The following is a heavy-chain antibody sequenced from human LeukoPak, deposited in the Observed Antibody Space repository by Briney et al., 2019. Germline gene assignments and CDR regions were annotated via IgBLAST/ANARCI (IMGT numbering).Heavy chain of an antibody. J-gene: IGHJ4*02. Sequence: SETLSLTCTVSGGSISSSSYYWGWIRQPPGKGPEWIGSIYYSGSTYYNPSLKSRVTISVDTSKNQFSLKLSSVTAADTAVYYCASGAQQLPSLDYWGQGTLVTVSS. CDR1: GGSISSSSYY. D-gene: IGHD6-13*01. CDR2: IYYSGST. CDR3: ASGAQQLPSLDY. V-gene: IGHV4-39*01.